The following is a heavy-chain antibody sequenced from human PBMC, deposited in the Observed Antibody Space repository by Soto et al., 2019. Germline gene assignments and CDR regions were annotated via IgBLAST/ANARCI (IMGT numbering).Heavy chain of an antibody. D-gene: IGHD6-13*01. Sequence: SETLSLTCTVSGGSISSGGYYWSWIRQHPGKGLEWIGYIYYSGGTYYNPSLKSRVTISVDTSKNQFSLKLSSVTAADTAVYYCARSLNIVANDHYYYMDVWGKGTTVTVSS. V-gene: IGHV4-31*03. J-gene: IGHJ6*03. CDR2: IYYSGGT. CDR3: ARSLNIVANDHYYYMDV. CDR1: GGSISSGGYY.